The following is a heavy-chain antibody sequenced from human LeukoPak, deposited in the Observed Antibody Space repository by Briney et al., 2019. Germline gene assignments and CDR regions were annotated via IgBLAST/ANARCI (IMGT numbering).Heavy chain of an antibody. J-gene: IGHJ4*02. CDR1: GGSFSGYY. CDR3: ATYYYDSSGSRRPSGIDY. D-gene: IGHD3-22*01. CDR2: INHSGST. Sequence: PSETLSLTCAVYGGSFSGYYWSWIRQPPGKGLEWIGEINHSGSTNYNPSLKSRVTISVDTSKNQFSLKLSSVTAADTAVYYCATYYYDSSGSRRPSGIDYWGQGTLVTVSS. V-gene: IGHV4-34*01.